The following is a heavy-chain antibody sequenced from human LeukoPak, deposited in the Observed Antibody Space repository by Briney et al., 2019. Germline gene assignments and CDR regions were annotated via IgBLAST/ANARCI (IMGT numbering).Heavy chain of an antibody. V-gene: IGHV3-7*01. CDR2: IKLDGTQK. D-gene: IGHD3/OR15-3a*01. CDR1: GFTFSSYW. Sequence: GGSLRLSCAASGFTFSSYWTSWIRQAPGRGLEWVANIKLDGTQKNYIQSVRGRFTISRDNARNFLYLQLSSLRAEDTAVYYCTRDFWTDYWGQGTLVTVSS. J-gene: IGHJ4*02. CDR3: TRDFWTDY.